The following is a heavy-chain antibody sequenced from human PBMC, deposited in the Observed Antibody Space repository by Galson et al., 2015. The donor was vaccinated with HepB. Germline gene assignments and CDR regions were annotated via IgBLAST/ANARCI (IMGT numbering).Heavy chain of an antibody. CDR3: ARAYSSGYYYGAFDV. D-gene: IGHD3-22*01. CDR1: GYTFIGYY. J-gene: IGHJ3*01. Sequence: SVKVSCKASGYTFIGYYIHWVRLAPGQGLEWMGRINPDSGGTDYAQKFQGRVTMTRDTSTSTAYMELSSLRSDDTVVYCCARAYSSGYYYGAFDVWGQGTMVTVS. CDR2: INPDSGGT. V-gene: IGHV1-2*05.